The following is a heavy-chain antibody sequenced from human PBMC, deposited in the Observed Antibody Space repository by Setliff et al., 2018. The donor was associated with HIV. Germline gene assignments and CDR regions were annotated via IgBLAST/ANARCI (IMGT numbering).Heavy chain of an antibody. D-gene: IGHD6-13*01. CDR1: GGTFINSA. V-gene: IGHV1-69*13. Sequence: SVKVSCKASGGTFINSAFTWVRQAPGQGLEWMGSIIPIFNTGNYAQKFQNRVTITADESTSTAYMELSSLRSEDTAVYYCARGESSSWYYNHAFDIWGQGTMVTVSS. CDR2: IIPIFNTG. J-gene: IGHJ3*02. CDR3: ARGESSSWYYNHAFDI.